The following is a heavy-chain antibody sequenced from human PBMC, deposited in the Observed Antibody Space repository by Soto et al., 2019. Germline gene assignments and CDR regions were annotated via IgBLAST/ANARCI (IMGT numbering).Heavy chain of an antibody. CDR2: ISRDGGTK. Sequence: GGSLRLSCAVSGFTVSTYGMHWVRQAPGKGLEWVAVISRDGGTKYYADSVKGRFTISRDNAKNTLYLQMNSLRAEDTAVYYCARVFRGFDPWGQGTLVTVS. CDR1: GFTVSTYG. V-gene: IGHV3-30*03. CDR3: ARVFRGFDP. J-gene: IGHJ5*02. D-gene: IGHD3-3*01.